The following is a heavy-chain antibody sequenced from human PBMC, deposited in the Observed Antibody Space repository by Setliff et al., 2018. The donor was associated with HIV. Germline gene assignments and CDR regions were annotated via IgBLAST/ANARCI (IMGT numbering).Heavy chain of an antibody. D-gene: IGHD5-12*01. V-gene: IGHV1-46*01. CDR2: INPGIVST. CDR1: GYTFTTYY. J-gene: IGHJ6*03. CDR3: ARAGPSGRDLYNYYMDV. Sequence: VKVSCKASGYTFTTYYIHWLRQVPGQGLEWMGIINPGIVSTSYAQKFRGRVTMTSDASATTIYMELTSLTSEDTAVYYCARAGPSGRDLYNYYMDVWGKGTTVTVSS.